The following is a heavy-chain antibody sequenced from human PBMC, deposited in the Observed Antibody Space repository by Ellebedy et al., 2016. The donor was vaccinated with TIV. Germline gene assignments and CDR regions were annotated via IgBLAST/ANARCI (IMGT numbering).Heavy chain of an antibody. CDR3: ARDMAWGNERVIDAFDI. D-gene: IGHD7-27*01. CDR2: ISGSSITS. Sequence: GGSLRLSCAASGFSFNSYWMTWVRQAPGKGLEWISCISGSSITSYYADSVKGRFTISRDNAKNSLYLQMNGLGVEDTAVYFCARDMAWGNERVIDAFDIWGHGTLVTVSS. J-gene: IGHJ3*02. V-gene: IGHV3-48*04. CDR1: GFSFNSYW.